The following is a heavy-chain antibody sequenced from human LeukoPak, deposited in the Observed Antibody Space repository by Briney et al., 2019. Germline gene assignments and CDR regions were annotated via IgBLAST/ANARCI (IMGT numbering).Heavy chain of an antibody. CDR1: GGSISSYY. J-gene: IGHJ4*02. CDR3: ARDAMITFGGVIARGDY. D-gene: IGHD3-16*02. CDR2: IYYSGST. V-gene: IGHV4-59*01. Sequence: SETLSLTCTVSGGSISSYYWSWIRQPPGKGLEWIGYIYYSGSTNYNPSLKSRVTISVDTSKNQFSLKLSSVTAADTAVYYCARDAMITFGGVIARGDYWGQGTLVTVSS.